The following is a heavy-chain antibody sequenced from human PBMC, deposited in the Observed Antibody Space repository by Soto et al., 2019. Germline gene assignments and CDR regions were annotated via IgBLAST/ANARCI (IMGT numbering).Heavy chain of an antibody. D-gene: IGHD2-15*01. CDR1: GGSINSYY. CDR3: ARGTPSPLIVRSSRGPWFDP. Sequence: SATLSVTCRFSGGSINSYYWSWIRQPPGNGLEWIGYMYYGGRTNYNPSLKSRVTISVDTSKMQVSLRLSSVTAADTAVYFCARGTPSPLIVRSSRGPWFDPWGQGTLVTVSS. V-gene: IGHV4-59*08. J-gene: IGHJ5*02. CDR2: MYYGGRT.